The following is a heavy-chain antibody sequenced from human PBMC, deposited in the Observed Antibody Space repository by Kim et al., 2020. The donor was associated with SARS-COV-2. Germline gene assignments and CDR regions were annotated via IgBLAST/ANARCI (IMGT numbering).Heavy chain of an antibody. D-gene: IGHD2-21*01. Sequence: GGSLRLFCAVSGFTFRNYWMSWVRQAPGKGLEWVANIKQDGSEKYYVDSVKGRFTISRDNAKNSLYLQMNSLRAEDTAVYYCARAAYPIDYWGQGTLVTVSS. V-gene: IGHV3-7*01. CDR2: IKQDGSEK. CDR3: ARAAYPIDY. J-gene: IGHJ4*02. CDR1: GFTFRNYW.